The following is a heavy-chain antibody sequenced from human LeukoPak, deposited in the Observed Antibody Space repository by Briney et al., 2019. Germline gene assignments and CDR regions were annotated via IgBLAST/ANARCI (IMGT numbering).Heavy chain of an antibody. J-gene: IGHJ3*02. D-gene: IGHD2-21*02. CDR3: ASSGGGGIVVVTATGAFGI. CDR2: IPYDGGNK. CDR1: GFTFSSYG. V-gene: IGHV3-30*19. Sequence: GGSLRLSRAASGFTFSSYGMHWVRQAPGKGLEWVAVIPYDGGNKYYADSVKGRFTISRDNSKNTLYLQMNSLRAEDTAVYYCASSGGGGIVVVTATGAFGIWGQGTMVTVSS.